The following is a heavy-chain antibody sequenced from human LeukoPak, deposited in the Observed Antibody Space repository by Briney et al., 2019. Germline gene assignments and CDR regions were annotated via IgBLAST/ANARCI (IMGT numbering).Heavy chain of an antibody. CDR3: ARTDWSGGSCRRAPCDP. J-gene: IGHJ5*02. CDR2: ISSSSSYI. D-gene: IGHD2-15*01. V-gene: IGHV3-21*01. Sequence: GGSLRLSCAASGFTFSSYSMNWGRQAPGKGLEWVSSISSSSSYIYYADSVKGRFTISRDNAKNSLYLQMNSLRAEDTAVYYCARTDWSGGSCRRAPCDPWGQGTLVTVSS. CDR1: GFTFSSYS.